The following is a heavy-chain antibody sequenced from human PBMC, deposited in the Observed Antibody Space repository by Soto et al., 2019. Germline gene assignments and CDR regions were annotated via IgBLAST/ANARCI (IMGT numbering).Heavy chain of an antibody. CDR1: GASISSFN. J-gene: IGHJ2*01. CDR2: LNIAGTI. Sequence: PSETLSLTCSVSGASISSFNWNWVRQPAGKGPEWVGRLNIAGTINYNPSLKSRITMSMDTSKNQTSLHLRSVTAADTAIYYCARDRGEYTSSWFWYFSHWGHGTLVTVSS. D-gene: IGHD6-13*01. V-gene: IGHV4-4*07. CDR3: ARDRGEYTSSWFWYFSH.